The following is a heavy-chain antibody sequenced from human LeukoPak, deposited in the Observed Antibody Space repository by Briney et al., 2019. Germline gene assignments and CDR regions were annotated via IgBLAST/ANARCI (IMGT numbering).Heavy chain of an antibody. D-gene: IGHD6-25*01. CDR1: GFTFSSYS. CDR2: MSGSGVST. V-gene: IGHV3-23*01. J-gene: IGHJ4*02. CDR3: AKGVAGGSSRYDY. Sequence: TGGSLRLSCAASGFTFSSYSMNWVRQAPGKGLAWVSTMSGSGVSTYYADSVKGRFTISRDISKNTLYLQMNSLRADDTAVYYCAKGVAGGSSRYDYWGQGILVTVSS.